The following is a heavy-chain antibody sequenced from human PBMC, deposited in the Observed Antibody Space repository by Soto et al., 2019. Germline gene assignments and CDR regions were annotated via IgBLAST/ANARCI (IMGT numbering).Heavy chain of an antibody. CDR2: ISGSGGST. Sequence: PGGSLRVSCAAAGFTFSSYAMSWVRQAPGKGLEWVSAISGSGGSTYYADSVKGRFTISRDNSKNTLYLQMNSLRAEDTAVYYCAKDRIYSSSYSNWFDPWGQGTLVTVSS. CDR3: AKDRIYSSSYSNWFDP. D-gene: IGHD6-13*01. CDR1: GFTFSSYA. J-gene: IGHJ5*02. V-gene: IGHV3-23*01.